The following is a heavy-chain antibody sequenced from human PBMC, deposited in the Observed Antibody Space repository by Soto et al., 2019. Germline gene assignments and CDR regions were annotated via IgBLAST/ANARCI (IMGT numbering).Heavy chain of an antibody. CDR1: GFTFISHT. J-gene: IGHJ4*02. Sequence: PVGSLRLSCTDSGFTFISHTMNWVRQAPGKGLEWVSSISATGSDIYYGDSVMGRFTISRDNAKNSLYLQMNSLRAEDTAVYYCAKVGDSSGYPLWGQGTLVTVSS. V-gene: IGHV3-21*01. CDR3: AKVGDSSGYPL. CDR2: ISATGSDI. D-gene: IGHD3-22*01.